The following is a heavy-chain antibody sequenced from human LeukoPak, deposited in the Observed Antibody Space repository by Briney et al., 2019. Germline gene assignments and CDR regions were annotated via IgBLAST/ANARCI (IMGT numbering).Heavy chain of an antibody. V-gene: IGHV1-69*05. Sequence: GASVKVSCKASGYAFTGYYIHWVRQAPGQGLEWMGWIIPIFGTANYAQNLQGRVTITTDESTSTAYMELSSLRSEDTAVYYCARDNQDYYGSGSYSLDYWGQGTLVTVSS. J-gene: IGHJ4*02. CDR3: ARDNQDYYGSGSYSLDY. D-gene: IGHD3-10*01. CDR1: GYAFTGYY. CDR2: IIPIFGTA.